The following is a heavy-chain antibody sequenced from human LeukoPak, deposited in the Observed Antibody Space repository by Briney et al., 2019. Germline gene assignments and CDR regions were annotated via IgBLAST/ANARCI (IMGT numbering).Heavy chain of an antibody. CDR3: AKPISDSSGYYYYSPFDY. D-gene: IGHD3-22*01. Sequence: GGSLRLSCAASGFTFSSYWMSWVRQAPGKGPEWVAHIKQDASQEYHVDSVKGRFTISRDNSKNTLYLQMNSLRAEDTAVYYCAKPISDSSGYYYYSPFDYWGQGTLVTVSS. V-gene: IGHV3-7*03. J-gene: IGHJ4*02. CDR1: GFTFSSYW. CDR2: IKQDASQE.